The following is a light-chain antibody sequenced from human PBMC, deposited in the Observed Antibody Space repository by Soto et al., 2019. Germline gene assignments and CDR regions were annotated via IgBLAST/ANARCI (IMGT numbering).Light chain of an antibody. CDR2: GAS. J-gene: IGKJ4*01. CDR3: QQSYSTPPT. Sequence: DIQMTQSPSSLSTSVGDRVTTTCRASQNIDRYLHWYQERPGEPPKLLIYGASNLHDGVPSRFTGSGSGTIFTLTISSLQPEDSATYYCQQSYSTPPTFGGGTKVDIK. CDR1: QNIDRY. V-gene: IGKV1-39*01.